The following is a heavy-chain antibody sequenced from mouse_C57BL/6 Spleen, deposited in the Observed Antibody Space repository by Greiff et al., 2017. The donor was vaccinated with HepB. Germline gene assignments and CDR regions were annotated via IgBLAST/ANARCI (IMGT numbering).Heavy chain of an antibody. CDR3: APIYYYGSSRFAY. Sequence: QVQLQQPGAELVKPGASVKLSCKASGYTFTSYWMHWVRQRPGQGLEWIGMIHPNSGSTNYNEKFKSKATLTVDKSSSTAYMQLSSLTSEDSAVYYCAPIYYYGSSRFAYWGQGTLVTVSA. D-gene: IGHD1-1*01. CDR2: IHPNSGST. J-gene: IGHJ3*01. V-gene: IGHV1-64*01. CDR1: GYTFTSYW.